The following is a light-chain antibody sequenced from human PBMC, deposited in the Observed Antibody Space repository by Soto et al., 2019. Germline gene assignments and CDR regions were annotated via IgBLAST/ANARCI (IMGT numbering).Light chain of an antibody. Sequence: EIVMTQSPATLSVSPGERATLSCRASQSVSSSLAWYQQKPGQAPRLLIYGASTRATGIPARFSGSGSGTEFTLTISSLQSEDFEVYYCQQYNNWPPLTFGGGTKVEIK. V-gene: IGKV3D-15*01. J-gene: IGKJ4*01. CDR3: QQYNNWPPLT. CDR1: QSVSSS. CDR2: GAS.